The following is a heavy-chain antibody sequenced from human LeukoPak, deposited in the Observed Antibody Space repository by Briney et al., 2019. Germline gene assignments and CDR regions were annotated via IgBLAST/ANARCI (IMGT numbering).Heavy chain of an antibody. CDR2: INPNSGGT. J-gene: IGHJ5*02. CDR3: ARDPRFRVEMATTNWFDP. Sequence: ASVKVSCKASGYTFTGYYMHWVRQAPGQGLEWMGWINPNSGGTNYAQKFQGRVTMTRDTSISTAYMELSRLRSDDTAVYYCARDPRFRVEMATTNWFDPWGQGTLVTVSS. D-gene: IGHD5-24*01. CDR1: GYTFTGYY. V-gene: IGHV1-2*02.